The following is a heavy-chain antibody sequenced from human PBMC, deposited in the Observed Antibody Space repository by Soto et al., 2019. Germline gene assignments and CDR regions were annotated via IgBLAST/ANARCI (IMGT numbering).Heavy chain of an antibody. V-gene: IGHV3-30*18. CDR1: GFTFSNYG. J-gene: IGHJ6*02. CDR3: AKVAGTPLFGYYYYGMDV. D-gene: IGHD6-19*01. Sequence: GGSLRLSCAASGFTFSNYGIHWVRQAPGKGLEWVAVISHDGISKYYADSVKGRFTISRDNSKNTLYLQMNSLRAEDTAVYYCAKVAGTPLFGYYYYGMDVWGQGTTVTVSS. CDR2: ISHDGISK.